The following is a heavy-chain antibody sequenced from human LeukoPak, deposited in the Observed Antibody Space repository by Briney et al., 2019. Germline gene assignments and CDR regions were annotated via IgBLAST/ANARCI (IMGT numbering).Heavy chain of an antibody. Sequence: PGRSLRLSCAASGFTFSSYAMPWVRQAPGKGLEWVAVISYDGSNKYYADSVKGRFTISRDNSKNTLYLQMNSLRAEDTAVYYCARDLYTHYYDSSGAPGFDYWGQGTLVTVSS. CDR3: ARDLYTHYYDSSGAPGFDY. D-gene: IGHD3-22*01. CDR2: ISYDGSNK. V-gene: IGHV3-30-3*01. CDR1: GFTFSSYA. J-gene: IGHJ4*02.